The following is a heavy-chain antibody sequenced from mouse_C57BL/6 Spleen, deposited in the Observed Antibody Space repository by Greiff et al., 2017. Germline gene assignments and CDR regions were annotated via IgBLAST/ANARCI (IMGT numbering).Heavy chain of an antibody. D-gene: IGHD1-1*01. V-gene: IGHV1-52*01. CDR3: ARRAVTTVDAMDY. CDR1: GYTFTSYW. J-gene: IGHJ4*01. CDR2: IDPSDSET. Sequence: QVQLQQPGAELVRPGSSVKLSCKASGYTFTSYWMHWVKQRPIQGLEWIGNIDPSDSETHYNQKFKDKATLTVDKSSRTAYMQLSRLTSEDSAVYYCARRAVTTVDAMDYWGQGTSVTVSS.